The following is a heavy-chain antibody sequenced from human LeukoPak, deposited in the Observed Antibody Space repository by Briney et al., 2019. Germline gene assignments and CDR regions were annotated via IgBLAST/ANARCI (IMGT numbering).Heavy chain of an antibody. V-gene: IGHV4-4*07. CDR2: IYTSGST. CDR3: ARDVRGIAAARD. CDR1: GYSISSGYY. Sequence: SETLSLTCTVSGYSISSGYYWSWIRQPAGKGLEWTGRIYTSGSTNYNPSLKSRVTMSVDTSKNQFSLKLSSVTAADTAVYYCARDVRGIAAARDWGQGTLVTVSS. J-gene: IGHJ4*02. D-gene: IGHD6-13*01.